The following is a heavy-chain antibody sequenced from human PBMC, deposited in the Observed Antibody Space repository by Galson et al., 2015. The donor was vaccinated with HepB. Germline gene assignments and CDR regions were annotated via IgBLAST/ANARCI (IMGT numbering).Heavy chain of an antibody. CDR1: GFAFRNFG. D-gene: IGHD1-1*01. Sequence: SLRLSCAASGFAFRNFGMHWVRQAPGKGLEWVAVIWYDDGNQKFYADSVRGRFTISRDNSKNTLYLQMNSLRVEDTAIYYCARGPRIQLERVDYWGQGTLVTVAS. J-gene: IGHJ4*02. V-gene: IGHV3-33*01. CDR2: IWYDDGNQK. CDR3: ARGPRIQLERVDY.